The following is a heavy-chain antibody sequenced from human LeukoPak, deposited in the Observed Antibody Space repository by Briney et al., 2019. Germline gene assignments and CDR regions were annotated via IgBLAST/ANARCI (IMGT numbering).Heavy chain of an antibody. CDR2: ISTSSSTI. Sequence: GGSLRLSCAASGFTFSSYSMNWVRQAPGKGLEWVSYISTSSSTIYYADSVKGRFTISRDNAKNSLYLQMNSLRVEDTAVYYCARVEMATIGDYWGQEPWSPSPQ. D-gene: IGHD5-24*01. CDR3: ARVEMATIGDY. J-gene: IGHJ4*01. V-gene: IGHV3-48*01. CDR1: GFTFSSYS.